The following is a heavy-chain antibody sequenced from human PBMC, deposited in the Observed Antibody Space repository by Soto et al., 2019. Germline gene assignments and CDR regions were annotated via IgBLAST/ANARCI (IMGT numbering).Heavy chain of an antibody. V-gene: IGHV3-23*01. Sequence: EVQLLESGGGLVQPGGSLRLSCAASGFTFSSYAMTWVRQAPGKGLDWVSAISGSGGTTYHADSVKGRFTISRDNSKNTLYLQMNSLRAEDAAVYYCAKPPYSSSSYYYYGMDVWGQGTTVTVSS. J-gene: IGHJ6*02. CDR2: ISGSGGTT. D-gene: IGHD6-6*01. CDR1: GFTFSSYA. CDR3: AKPPYSSSSYYYYGMDV.